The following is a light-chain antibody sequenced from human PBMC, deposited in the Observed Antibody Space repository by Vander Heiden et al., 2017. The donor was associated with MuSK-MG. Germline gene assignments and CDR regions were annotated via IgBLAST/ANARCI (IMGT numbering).Light chain of an antibody. CDR3: QQYNIWPGT. Sequence: EIVMTQSPATLSVSPGERATLSCRASQSINSNLAWYQQKPGQAPRLLIYGASTRATGISVRFSGGGSGTEFTLTISSLQSEDSAVYYFQQYNIWPGTFGQGTKVETK. CDR2: GAS. CDR1: QSINSN. V-gene: IGKV3-15*01. J-gene: IGKJ1*01.